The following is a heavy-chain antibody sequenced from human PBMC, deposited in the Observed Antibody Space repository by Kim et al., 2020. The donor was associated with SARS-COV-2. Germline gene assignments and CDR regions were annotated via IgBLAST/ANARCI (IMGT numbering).Heavy chain of an antibody. CDR1: GFTFSSYE. J-gene: IGHJ4*02. CDR2: ISSSGSTI. Sequence: GGSLRLSCAASGFTFSSYEMNWVRQAPGKGLEWVSYISSSGSTIHYADSVKGRFTISRDNAKNSLYLQMNSLRAEDTAVYHCARDRDSSGWYFDYWGQGTLVTVSS. V-gene: IGHV3-48*03. CDR3: ARDRDSSGWYFDY. D-gene: IGHD6-19*01.